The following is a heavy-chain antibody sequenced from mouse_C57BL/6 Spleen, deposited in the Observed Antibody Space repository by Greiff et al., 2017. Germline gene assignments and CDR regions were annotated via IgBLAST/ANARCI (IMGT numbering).Heavy chain of an antibody. D-gene: IGHD2-4*01. CDR3: ANYDYDGDYYAMDD. CDR2: IDPNSGGT. CDR1: GYTFTSYW. J-gene: IGHJ4*01. Sequence: VQLQQPGAELVKPGASVKLSCKASGYTFTSYWMHWVKQRPGRGLEWIGRIDPNSGGTKYNEKFKSQATLTVDKPSSTAYMQLSRLTSEDSAVYYCANYDYDGDYYAMDDWGTGTSVTVST. V-gene: IGHV1-72*01.